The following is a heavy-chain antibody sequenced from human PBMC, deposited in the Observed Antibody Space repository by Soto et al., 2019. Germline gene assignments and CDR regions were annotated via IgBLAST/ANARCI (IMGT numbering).Heavy chain of an antibody. CDR3: AKDAVVVVPAASYNWFDP. J-gene: IGHJ5*02. CDR1: GFTFSSYA. Sequence: GGSLRLSCAASGFTFSSYAMSWVRQAPGKGLEWVSAISGSGGSTYYADSVKGRFTISRDNSKNTLYLQMNSLRAEDTAVYYCAKDAVVVVPAASYNWFDPWGQGTLVTV. V-gene: IGHV3-23*01. D-gene: IGHD2-2*01. CDR2: ISGSGGST.